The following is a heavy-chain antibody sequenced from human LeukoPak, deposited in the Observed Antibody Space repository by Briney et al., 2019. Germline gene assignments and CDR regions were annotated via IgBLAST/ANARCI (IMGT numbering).Heavy chain of an antibody. Sequence: SETLSLTCAVYGGSFSGYYWSWIRQPPGKGLEWIGEINHSGSTNYNPSLKSRVTISVDTSKNQFSLKLSSVTAADTAVYYCARGPPYYDSSGYWGQETLVTVSS. V-gene: IGHV4-34*01. D-gene: IGHD3-22*01. CDR3: ARGPPYYDSSGY. J-gene: IGHJ4*02. CDR2: INHSGST. CDR1: GGSFSGYY.